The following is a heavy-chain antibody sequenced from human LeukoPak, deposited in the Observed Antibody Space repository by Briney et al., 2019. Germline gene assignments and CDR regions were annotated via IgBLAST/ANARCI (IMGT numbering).Heavy chain of an antibody. V-gene: IGHV3-11*01. CDR2: ISSSGSTI. J-gene: IGHJ4*02. CDR3: ARDAGSSGFYFDY. D-gene: IGHD6-19*01. CDR1: GIIFSDYY. Sequence: GGSLRLSCAASGIIFSDYYMSWIRQAPGKGLEWVSYISSSGSTIYYADSVKGRFTISRDNAKNSLYLQMNSLRAEDTAVYYCARDAGSSGFYFDYWGQGTLVTVSS.